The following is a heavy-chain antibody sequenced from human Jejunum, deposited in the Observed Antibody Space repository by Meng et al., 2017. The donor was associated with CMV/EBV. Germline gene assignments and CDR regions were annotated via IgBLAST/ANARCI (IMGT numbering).Heavy chain of an antibody. J-gene: IGHJ6*02. Sequence: WAASGFTLSRYDMQWDSQATGKGPEWVSGIGSAGDTHYADSVKGRFTISRENAKNSLYLQMNSVRAGDTAVYYCGRKKPANGMDVWGQGTTVTVS. V-gene: IGHV3-13*01. CDR2: IGSAGDT. CDR1: GFTLSRYD. D-gene: IGHD2-15*01. CDR3: GRKKPANGMDV.